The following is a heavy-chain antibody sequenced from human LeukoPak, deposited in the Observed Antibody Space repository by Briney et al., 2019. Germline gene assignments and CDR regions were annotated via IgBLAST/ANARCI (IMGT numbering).Heavy chain of an antibody. J-gene: IGHJ4*02. CDR2: INHSGST. V-gene: IGHV4-34*01. CDR3: ARGIAAAGGFDY. CDR1: GGSFSGYY. D-gene: IGHD6-13*01. Sequence: PSETLSLTCAVYGGSFSGYYWSWIRQPPGKGLEWIGEINHSGSTNYNPSLKSRVTIPVDTSKNQFSLKLSSVTAADTAVYYCARGIAAAGGFDYWGQGTPVTVSS.